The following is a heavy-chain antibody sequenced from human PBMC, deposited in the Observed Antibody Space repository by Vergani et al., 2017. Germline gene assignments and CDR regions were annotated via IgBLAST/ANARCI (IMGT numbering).Heavy chain of an antibody. CDR3: ARDVGPVGATAFDI. D-gene: IGHD1-26*01. Sequence: QVQLLQSGAEVKKPGASVKVSCKASGYTFTSYGISWVRQAPGQGLEWMGCISAYNGNTNYAQKLQGRVTMTTDTSTSTPYMELRSLRSDDTAVYYCARDVGPVGATAFDIWGEGTMVTVSS. J-gene: IGHJ3*02. V-gene: IGHV1-18*01. CDR1: GYTFTSYG. CDR2: ISAYNGNT.